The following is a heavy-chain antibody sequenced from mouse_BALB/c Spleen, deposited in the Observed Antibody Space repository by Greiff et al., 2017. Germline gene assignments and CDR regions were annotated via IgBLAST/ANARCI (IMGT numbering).Heavy chain of an antibody. CDR2: INPSNGGT. Sequence: LVESGAELVKPGASVKLSCKASGYTFTSYYMYWVKQRPGQGLEWIGEINPSNGGTNFNEKFKSKATLTVDKSSSTAYMQLSSLTSEDSAVYYCTRWGADWGQGTLVTVSA. V-gene: IGHV1S81*02. CDR1: GYTFTSYY. CDR3: TRWGAD. J-gene: IGHJ3*01.